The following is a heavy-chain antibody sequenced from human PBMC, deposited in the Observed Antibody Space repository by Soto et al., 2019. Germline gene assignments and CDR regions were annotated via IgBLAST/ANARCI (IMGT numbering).Heavy chain of an antibody. V-gene: IGHV1-69*13. J-gene: IGHJ5*02. CDR3: ARDWEGYCSSTSCFDRWFDP. D-gene: IGHD2-2*01. Sequence: SVKVSCKASGGTFSSYAISWVRQAPGQGLEWMGGIIPTFGTANYAQKFQGRVTITADESTSTAYMELSSLRSEDTAVYYCARDWEGYCSSTSCFDRWFDPWGQGTLVTVSS. CDR2: IIPTFGTA. CDR1: GGTFSSYA.